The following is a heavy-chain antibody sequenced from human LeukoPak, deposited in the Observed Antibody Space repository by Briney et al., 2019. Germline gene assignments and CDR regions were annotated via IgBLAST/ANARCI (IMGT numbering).Heavy chain of an antibody. CDR3: VKGGQVVKSPYGMDV. V-gene: IGHV4-59*13. D-gene: IGHD2-2*01. J-gene: IGHJ6*02. Sequence: SETLSLTCTVSGISIRSYYWCWIRQSPGKGLEWIGYISYSGSTNYNPSLQSRVTISKDTSKNQFYLQLTSVMAADTAVYHCVKGGQVVKSPYGMDVWGQGTTVTVSS. CDR1: GISIRSYY. CDR2: ISYSGST.